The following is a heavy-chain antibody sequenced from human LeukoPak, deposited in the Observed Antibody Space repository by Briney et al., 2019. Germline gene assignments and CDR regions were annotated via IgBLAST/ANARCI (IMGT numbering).Heavy chain of an antibody. CDR1: GITLSNYG. D-gene: IGHD3-22*01. CDR2: SDTGGRT. Sequence: GGSLSLSCAVSGITLSNYGMTWVRQAPGKGLEWVAGSDTGGRTNYADSVKGRFTISRDNPKNTLYLKMNSLRAEDTAVYFCAKRGVVIRVILVGFHKEAYYFDSWGQGALVTVSS. CDR3: AKRGVVIRVILVGFHKEAYYFDS. J-gene: IGHJ4*02. V-gene: IGHV3-23*01.